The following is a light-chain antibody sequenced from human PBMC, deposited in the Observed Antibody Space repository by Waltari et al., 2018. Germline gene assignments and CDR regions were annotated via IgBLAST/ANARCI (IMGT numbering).Light chain of an antibody. CDR3: ALYMGSGIWV. V-gene: IGLV8-61*01. J-gene: IGLJ3*02. CDR2: KAN. CDR1: SGSLSTTSY. Sequence: QTVVTQEPSLSVSPGGTVTLPCALSSGSLSTTSYATWYQHTPGQAPRTLVYKANARSSGVPDRFSGSILGNTAALTITGAQADDESDYYCALYMGSGIWVFGGGTRLTVL.